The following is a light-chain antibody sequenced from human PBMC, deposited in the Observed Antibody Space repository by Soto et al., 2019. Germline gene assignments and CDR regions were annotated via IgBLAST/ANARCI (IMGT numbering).Light chain of an antibody. CDR1: SSDVGGYNY. J-gene: IGLJ3*02. CDR3: SSYTTSTSLV. Sequence: QSALTQPASVSGSPVPSITISCTGTSSDVGGYNYVSWYQQHPGKAPKLMIYEVSNRPSGISYRFSGSKSGNTASLTISGLQAEDEADYYCSSYTTSTSLVFGGGTKVTVL. CDR2: EVS. V-gene: IGLV2-14*01.